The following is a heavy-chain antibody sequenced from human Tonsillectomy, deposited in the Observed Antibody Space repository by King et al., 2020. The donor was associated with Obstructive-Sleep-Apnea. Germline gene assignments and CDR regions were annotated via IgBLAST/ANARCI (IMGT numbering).Heavy chain of an antibody. Sequence: VQLVESGGGLVKPGGSLRLSCAASGFTFSKEWMSLGRQGPGEGLDWVGRIKSKTDGGTTEYAVPVKGRFSVSRDDSKNTFFVQMNSLITEDTAVYYCTTYSYDGTHFGRIHYWGQGTLVTVSS. CDR2: IKSKTDGGTT. J-gene: IGHJ4*02. CDR1: GFTFSKEW. CDR3: TTYSYDGTHFGRIHY. D-gene: IGHD3-22*01. V-gene: IGHV3-15*01.